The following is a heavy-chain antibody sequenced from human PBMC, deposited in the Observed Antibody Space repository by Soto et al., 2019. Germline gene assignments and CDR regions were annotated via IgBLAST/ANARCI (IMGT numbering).Heavy chain of an antibody. J-gene: IGHJ4*02. D-gene: IGHD3-3*01. V-gene: IGHV4-38-2*01. CDR3: ASHPVNFGVATSYYFDY. CDR2: LYHSGST. Sequence: PSETLSLSCAVSGYSISSGYYWGWIRQPPGKRLEWIGSLYHSGSTYYNPSLKSRVTISVHTSKNQFSLKLSSVTAADPAVYYCASHPVNFGVATSYYFDYWGQGTMVTVSS. CDR1: GYSISSGYY.